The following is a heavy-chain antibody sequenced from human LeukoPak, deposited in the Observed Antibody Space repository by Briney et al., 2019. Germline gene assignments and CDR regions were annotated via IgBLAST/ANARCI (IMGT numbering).Heavy chain of an antibody. J-gene: IGHJ4*02. Sequence: SETLSLTCTVSGVSISIYYWSWVRQPPGKGLEWIGYIYNSGSTIYNPSLKSRATISADTSKNQFSLQLSSVTAADTAVYYCVRDGELNYWGQGTLVTVSS. CDR2: IYNSGST. D-gene: IGHD1-7*01. V-gene: IGHV4-59*01. CDR1: GVSISIYY. CDR3: VRDGELNY.